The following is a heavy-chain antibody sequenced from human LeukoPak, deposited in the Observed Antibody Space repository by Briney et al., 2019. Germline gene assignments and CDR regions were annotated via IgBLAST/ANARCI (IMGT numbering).Heavy chain of an antibody. J-gene: IGHJ4*02. CDR1: GFTFSSYV. V-gene: IGHV3-30*18. D-gene: IGHD3-10*01. Sequence: GGSLRLSCAASGFTFSSYVMHWVRQAPGKGLEWVAVISYDGSNKYYADSVKGRFTISRDNSKNTLYLQMNSLRAEDTAVYYCAKEGPRGVSFDYWGQGTLVTVSS. CDR2: ISYDGSNK. CDR3: AKEGPRGVSFDY.